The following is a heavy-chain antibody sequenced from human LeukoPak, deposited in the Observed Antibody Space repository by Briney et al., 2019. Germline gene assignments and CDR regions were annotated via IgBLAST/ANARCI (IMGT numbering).Heavy chain of an antibody. Sequence: GGSLRLSCAASGFTVSDYDMSWIRQAPGKGLEWVSYISNSGSIIYYADSVKGRFTISRDNAKNPLYVQMNSLSAEDTAVYYCARDGDFGSGSFYAVWGKGTAVAVSS. CDR1: GFTVSDYD. V-gene: IGHV3-11*04. D-gene: IGHD3-10*01. J-gene: IGHJ6*04. CDR3: ARDGDFGSGSFYAV. CDR2: ISNSGSII.